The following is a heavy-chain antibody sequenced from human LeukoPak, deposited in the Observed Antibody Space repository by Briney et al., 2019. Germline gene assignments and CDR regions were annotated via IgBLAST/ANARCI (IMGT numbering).Heavy chain of an antibody. J-gene: IGHJ4*02. CDR2: IYTSGST. Sequence: PSETLSLTCTVSGGSISSGSYYWSWIRQPAGKGLEWIGRIYTSGSTNYNPSLKSRVTISVDTSKNQFSLSLRSMTAADTAVYYCARTEPSGTTSHWGQGTLVTVSS. CDR1: GGSISSGSYY. CDR3: ARTEPSGTTSH. D-gene: IGHD1-1*01. V-gene: IGHV4-61*02.